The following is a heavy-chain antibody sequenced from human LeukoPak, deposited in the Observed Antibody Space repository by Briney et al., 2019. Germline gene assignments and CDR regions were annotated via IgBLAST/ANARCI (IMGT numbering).Heavy chain of an antibody. Sequence: ASVKVSCKVSGYTLTELSMHWVRQAPGKGLEWMGGFDPEDGETIYAQKFQGRVTMTEDTSTDTAYMELSNLRSEDTAVYYCATNLAVADPIDYWGQGTLVTVSS. J-gene: IGHJ4*02. V-gene: IGHV1-24*01. CDR2: FDPEDGET. D-gene: IGHD6-19*01. CDR1: GYTLTELS. CDR3: ATNLAVADPIDY.